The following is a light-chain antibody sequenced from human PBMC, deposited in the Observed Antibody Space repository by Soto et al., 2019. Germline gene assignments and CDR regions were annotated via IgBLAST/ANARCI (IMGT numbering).Light chain of an antibody. V-gene: IGKV3-20*01. CDR2: GAS. J-gene: IGKJ1*01. CDR1: QTIRSNY. CDR3: QQYGSSPCT. Sequence: ETVLTQSPGTLSLSPGERATLSCRASQTIRSNYLAWYRQTPGQAPRLLIYGASNRAPGIADRFSGSGAWTTFTPIISRLEPEDVALYYCQQYGSSPCTFGQGTKVEIK.